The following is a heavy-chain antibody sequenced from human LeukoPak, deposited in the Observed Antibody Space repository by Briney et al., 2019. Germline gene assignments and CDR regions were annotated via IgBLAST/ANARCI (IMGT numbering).Heavy chain of an antibody. D-gene: IGHD3-22*01. V-gene: IGHV1-18*01. CDR1: GYTFTSYG. CDR2: ISAYNGNT. CDR3: ARNDYYDSSGLVGNALDI. Sequence: ASVKVSCKASGYTFTSYGISWVRQAPGQGLEWMGWISAYNGNTNYAQKLQGRVTMTTDTSTSTAYMELRSLRSDDTAVYYCARNDYYDSSGLVGNALDIWGQGTMVTVSS. J-gene: IGHJ3*02.